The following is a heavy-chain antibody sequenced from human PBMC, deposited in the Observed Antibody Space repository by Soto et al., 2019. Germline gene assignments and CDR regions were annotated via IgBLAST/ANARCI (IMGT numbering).Heavy chain of an antibody. V-gene: IGHV3-33*01. Sequence: PGGSLRLSCISSGFTFNTYGMFWARQAPGTGLEWVAGIWYDGSYRYYVDSVKGRFTVSRDNSKNTVYLEMNNLRGDDTAVYYCETIPGSGHLGWFDTWGQGSLVTVSS. CDR3: ETIPGSGHLGWFDT. CDR1: GFTFNTYG. J-gene: IGHJ5*02. CDR2: IWYDGSYR. D-gene: IGHD3-10*01.